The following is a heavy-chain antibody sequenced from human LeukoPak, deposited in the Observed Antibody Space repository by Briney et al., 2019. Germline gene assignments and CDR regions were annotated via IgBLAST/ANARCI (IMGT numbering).Heavy chain of an antibody. CDR3: ARGSRSSSWYYFDY. D-gene: IGHD6-13*01. CDR2: IYYSGST. V-gene: IGHV4-59*12. CDR1: GGSISSYY. J-gene: IGHJ4*02. Sequence: ASETLSLTCTVSGGSISSYYWSWIRQPPGKGLEWIGYIYYSGSTYYNPSLKSRVTISVDTSKNQFSLKLSSVTAADAAVYYCARGSRSSSWYYFDYWGQGTLVTVSS.